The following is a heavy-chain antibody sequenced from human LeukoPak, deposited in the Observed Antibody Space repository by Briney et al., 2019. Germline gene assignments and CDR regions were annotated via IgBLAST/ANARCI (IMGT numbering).Heavy chain of an antibody. CDR2: INHSGST. J-gene: IGHJ3*02. D-gene: IGHD3-22*01. Sequence: PSETLSLTCAVYGGSFSGYYWTWIRQPPGKGLEWIGEINHSGSTNYNPSLKSRVTISVDTSKNQFSLKLSSVTAADTAVYYCARGLANYYDSSGDAFDIWGQGTMVTVSS. V-gene: IGHV4-34*01. CDR1: GGSFSGYY. CDR3: ARGLANYYDSSGDAFDI.